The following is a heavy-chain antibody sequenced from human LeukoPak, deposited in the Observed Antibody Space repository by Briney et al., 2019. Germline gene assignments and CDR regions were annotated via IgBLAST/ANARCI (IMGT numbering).Heavy chain of an antibody. V-gene: IGHV4-39*07. CDR2: IYYSGST. J-gene: IGHJ4*02. CDR1: GGSISSSSYY. D-gene: IGHD1-26*01. CDR3: ARAIVGAIFDY. Sequence: SETLSLTCTVSGGSISSSSYYWGWIRQPPGKGLEWIGSIYYSGSTYYNPSLKSRVTISVDTSKNQFSLKLSSVTAADTAVYYCARAIVGAIFDYWGQGTLVTVSS.